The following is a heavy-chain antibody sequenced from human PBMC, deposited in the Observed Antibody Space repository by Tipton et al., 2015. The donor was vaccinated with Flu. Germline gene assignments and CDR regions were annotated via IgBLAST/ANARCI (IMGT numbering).Heavy chain of an antibody. V-gene: IGHV4-59*08. CDR2: IFNSGTT. CDR3: AKTYFDSSDSPDRFDP. Sequence: GLVKPSETLSLTCTVSGGSISGFYWNWIRQPPGGGLVWIGNIFNSGTTNYNPSLQSRVTISVDTSKNQFSLELRSVTAADTAVYYCAKTYFDSSDSPDRFDPGGQGTLVTVSS. CDR1: GGSISGFY. J-gene: IGHJ5*02. D-gene: IGHD3-22*01.